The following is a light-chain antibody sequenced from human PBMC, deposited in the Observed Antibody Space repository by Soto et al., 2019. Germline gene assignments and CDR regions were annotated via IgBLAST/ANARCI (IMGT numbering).Light chain of an antibody. CDR1: SSDVGGYNY. CDR3: SSYTSRSALYV. V-gene: IGLV2-14*01. CDR2: EVN. Sequence: QSALTQPASVSGSPGQSITISCTGSSSDVGGYNYVSWYQQHPDKAPKLMIYEVNNRPSGVSNRFSGSKSGNTASLTISGLQAQDEADYYCSSYTSRSALYVFGAGTKVTVL. J-gene: IGLJ1*01.